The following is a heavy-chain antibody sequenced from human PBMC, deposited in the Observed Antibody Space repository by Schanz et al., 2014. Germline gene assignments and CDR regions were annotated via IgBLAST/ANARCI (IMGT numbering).Heavy chain of an antibody. D-gene: IGHD3-9*01. Sequence: EVQLLESGGGLVQPGGSLRLSCAASGFTLSNSDMHWVRQGTGKGLEWVSTIGYLGDTYYPDSVKGRFTISRDNAKNSLYLQMNSLRAEDTAVFYCARDSGPYYDKSMDVWGQGTTVAVSS. CDR2: IGYLGDT. V-gene: IGHV3-13*01. CDR3: ARDSGPYYDKSMDV. CDR1: GFTLSNSD. J-gene: IGHJ6*02.